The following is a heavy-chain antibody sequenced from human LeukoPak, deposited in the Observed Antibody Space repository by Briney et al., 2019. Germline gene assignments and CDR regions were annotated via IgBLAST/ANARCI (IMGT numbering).Heavy chain of an antibody. J-gene: IGHJ6*03. CDR1: GFTFSSYD. Sequence: GGSLRLYCAASGFTFSSYDMHWVRQATGKGLEWVSAIGTAGDTYYPGSVKGRFTISRKNAKNSLYLQMNSLRAGDTAVYYCARTRFYDWDLYHYYYMDVWGKGTTVTVSS. CDR3: ARTRFYDWDLYHYYYMDV. V-gene: IGHV3-13*01. CDR2: IGTAGDT. D-gene: IGHD3-9*01.